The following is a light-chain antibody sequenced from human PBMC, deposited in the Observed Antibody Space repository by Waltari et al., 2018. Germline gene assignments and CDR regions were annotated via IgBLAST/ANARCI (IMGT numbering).Light chain of an antibody. CDR1: SSNVGAYNF. V-gene: IGLV2-14*03. CDR2: DVT. CDR3: SSYTTSSTYV. J-gene: IGLJ1*01. Sequence: QSALTQPAPVSGYPGQSITIPCTGTSSNVGAYNFAPWYQQHPGKVPKLIIYDVTNRPSGVSNRFSGSKSGNTASLTISGLQAEDEADYYCSSYTTSSTYVFGTGTKVTVL.